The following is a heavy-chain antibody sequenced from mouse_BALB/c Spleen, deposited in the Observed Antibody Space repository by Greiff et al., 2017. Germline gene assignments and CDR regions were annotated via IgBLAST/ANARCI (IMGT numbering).Heavy chain of an antibody. CDR3: ARTARGTAWFAY. CDR2: ISSGSSTI. J-gene: IGHJ3*01. Sequence: EVKLMESGGGLVQPGGSRKLSCAASGFTFSSFGMHWVRQAPEKGLEWVAYISSGSSTIYYADTGKGRFTISRDNPKNTLFLQMTSLRSEDTAMYYCARTARGTAWFAYWGQGTLVTVSA. V-gene: IGHV5-17*02. CDR1: GFTFSSFG. D-gene: IGHD3-1*01.